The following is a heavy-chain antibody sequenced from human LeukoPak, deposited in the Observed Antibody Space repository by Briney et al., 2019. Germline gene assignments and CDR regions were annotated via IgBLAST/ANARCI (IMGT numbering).Heavy chain of an antibody. J-gene: IGHJ4*02. D-gene: IGHD4-17*01. V-gene: IGHV3-53*01. Sequence: GGSLRLSCAASGFTVSGNYMSGVRQAPGKGLEWVSTIYSGGSTYFADSVKGRFTISRDNAKNTLHLQMNSLRAEDTAVYYCARDTDTVTTILDYWGQGTLVTVSS. CDR2: IYSGGST. CDR3: ARDTDTVTTILDY. CDR1: GFTVSGNY.